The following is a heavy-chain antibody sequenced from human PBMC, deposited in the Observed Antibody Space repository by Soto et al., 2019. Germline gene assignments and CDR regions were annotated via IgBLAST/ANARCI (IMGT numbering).Heavy chain of an antibody. D-gene: IGHD3-22*01. J-gene: IGHJ4*02. CDR2: TSYDGSNK. V-gene: IGHV3-30-3*01. CDR1: GFTFSSYA. Sequence: ESGGGVVQPGRSLRLSCAASGFTFSSYAMHWVRQAPGKGLEWVAVTSYDGSNKYYADSVRGRFTISRDNSKKTLYLQVNSLRAEDTALYYCARDGAYSDVSRLDYWGQGTLVTVSS. CDR3: ARDGAYSDVSRLDY.